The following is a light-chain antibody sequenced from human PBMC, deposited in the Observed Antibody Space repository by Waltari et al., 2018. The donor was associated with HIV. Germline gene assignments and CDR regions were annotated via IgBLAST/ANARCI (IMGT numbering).Light chain of an antibody. CDR3: QQYYSTSMYT. CDR1: QSVLYSSNNKNY. J-gene: IGKJ2*01. CDR2: WAS. Sequence: DLVMTQSPDSLAVSLGERATINCKSSQSVLYSSNNKNYLAWYQQKPGQPPKLLIYWASTRESGVPDRFSGSGSGTDFTLTISSLQAEDVAVYYCQQYYSTSMYTFGQGTKLEIK. V-gene: IGKV4-1*01.